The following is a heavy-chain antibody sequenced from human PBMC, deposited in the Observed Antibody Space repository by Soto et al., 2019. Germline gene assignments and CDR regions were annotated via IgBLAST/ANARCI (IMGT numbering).Heavy chain of an antibody. CDR3: AGHLPSSYYYDSSGYYYGFDY. J-gene: IGHJ4*02. D-gene: IGHD3-22*01. Sequence: PSETLSLTCTVSGGSISSSSYYWGWIRQPPGKGLEWIGSIYYSGSTYYNPSLKSRVTISVDTSKNQFSLKLSSVTAADTAVYYCAGHLPSSYYYDSSGYYYGFDYWGQGTLVTVSS. V-gene: IGHV4-39*01. CDR1: GGSISSSSYY. CDR2: IYYSGST.